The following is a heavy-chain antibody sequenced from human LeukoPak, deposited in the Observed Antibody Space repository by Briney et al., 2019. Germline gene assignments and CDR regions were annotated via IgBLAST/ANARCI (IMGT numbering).Heavy chain of an antibody. CDR1: GFTFSNYW. Sequence: GGSLRLSCAASGFTFSNYWMHWVRQAPGKGLVWVSRIYTDGSSTNYADSVKGRFTISRDNAKNTLHRQMNSLRGEDTAAYYCERAASNRFDSWGQGTLVTVSS. V-gene: IGHV3-74*01. CDR3: ERAASNRFDS. CDR2: IYTDGSST. D-gene: IGHD1-14*01. J-gene: IGHJ4*02.